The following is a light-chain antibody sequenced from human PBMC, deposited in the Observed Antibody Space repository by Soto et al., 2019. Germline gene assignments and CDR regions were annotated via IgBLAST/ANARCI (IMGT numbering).Light chain of an antibody. V-gene: IGKV3-11*01. CDR1: QSVSSY. J-gene: IGKJ3*01. CDR3: QQRSNWPPIFT. CDR2: DAS. Sequence: EIVLTQSPATLSLSPGERATLSCRASQSVSSYLAWYQQKPGQAPRLLIYDASNRATGIPARFSGSGSGTDFTLTISSLDPEAFAFYYCQQRSNWPPIFTFGPGTKVDIK.